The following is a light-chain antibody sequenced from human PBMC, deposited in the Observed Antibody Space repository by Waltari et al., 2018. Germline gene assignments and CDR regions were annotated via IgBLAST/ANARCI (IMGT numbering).Light chain of an antibody. CDR3: SSYTNRRDVI. Sequence: QSVLTQPASVSGSPGRSITISCTGANSDVGGYNSVSWYQQHPGRAPKLMIYAVSNRPPGVSDRFSGSKSGNPASLTISGLQAEDEADYYCSSYTNRRDVIFGGGTKLTVL. CDR2: AVS. V-gene: IGLV2-14*03. J-gene: IGLJ2*01. CDR1: NSDVGGYNS.